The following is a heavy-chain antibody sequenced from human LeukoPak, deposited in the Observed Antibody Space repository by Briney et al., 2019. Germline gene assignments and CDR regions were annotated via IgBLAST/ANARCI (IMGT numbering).Heavy chain of an antibody. V-gene: IGHV3-30*02. CDR1: GFTFRSYG. CDR2: IRSDGSNV. CDR3: GISGWFDSRFFDF. J-gene: IGHJ4*02. Sequence: PGGSLRLSCAASGFTFRSYGMHWVRQAPGKGLEWVAFIRSDGSNVYYVDSVKGRFTISRDNSKNTLYLQMNSLRAEDTAVYYCGISGWFDSRFFDFWGQGTLVSVSS. D-gene: IGHD6-13*01.